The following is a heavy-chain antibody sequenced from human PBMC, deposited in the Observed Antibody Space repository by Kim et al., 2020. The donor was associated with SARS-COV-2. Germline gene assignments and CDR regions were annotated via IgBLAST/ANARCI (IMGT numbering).Heavy chain of an antibody. CDR1: GFIFSTYA. CDR2: ISGSGGGT. J-gene: IGHJ4*02. Sequence: GGSLRLSCAASGFIFSTYAMSWVRQAPGKGLEWVSAISGSGGGTYYADSVKGRFTISRDNSKNTLYLQINSLRAEGTAVYYCAKGGGGGSSWYQGYWGQGTLVTVSS. CDR3: AKGGGGGSSWYQGY. D-gene: IGHD6-13*01. V-gene: IGHV3-23*01.